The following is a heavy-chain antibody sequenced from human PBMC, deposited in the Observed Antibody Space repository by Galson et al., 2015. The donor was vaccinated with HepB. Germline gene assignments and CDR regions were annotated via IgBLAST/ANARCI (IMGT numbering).Heavy chain of an antibody. CDR3: VKGRGSFSTAFDF. J-gene: IGHJ4*02. Sequence: LRLSCAASGFSFENYAMHWARQAPGKGLEWVSGISWESGTIDYADSVKGRFTISRDNGKNSLFLQMNSLTTEDTALYYCVKGRGSFSTAFDFWGQGTLVTVSS. CDR2: ISWESGTI. CDR1: GFSFENYA. D-gene: IGHD1-26*01. V-gene: IGHV3-9*01.